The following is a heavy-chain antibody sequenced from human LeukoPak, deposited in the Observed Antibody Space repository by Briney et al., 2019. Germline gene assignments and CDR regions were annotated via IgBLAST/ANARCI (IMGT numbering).Heavy chain of an antibody. Sequence: PSETLSLTCAVYGGSSSGYYWSWIRPPPGKGLEWIGEINHSGSTNYNPSLKSRVTIPVDTSKNQFSLKLSSVTAADTAVYYCARARGGSGSYYERTFDYWGQGTLVTVSS. CDR1: GGSSSGYY. CDR2: INHSGST. D-gene: IGHD3-10*01. V-gene: IGHV4-34*01. J-gene: IGHJ4*02. CDR3: ARARGGSGSYYERTFDY.